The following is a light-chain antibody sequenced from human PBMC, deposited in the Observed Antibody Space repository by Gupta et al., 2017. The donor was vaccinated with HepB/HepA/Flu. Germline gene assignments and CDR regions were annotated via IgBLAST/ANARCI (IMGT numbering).Light chain of an antibody. Sequence: EIVMTQSPATLSVSPGERATLSCRASQSVSSNLAWYQQKPGQAPRLLIYGASTRATGIPARFSGSGSGTEFTLTSSRLQSEDFAVYYWQQYNNWLTFGGGTKVEIK. CDR3: QQYNNWLT. V-gene: IGKV3-15*01. CDR2: GAS. J-gene: IGKJ4*01. CDR1: QSVSSN.